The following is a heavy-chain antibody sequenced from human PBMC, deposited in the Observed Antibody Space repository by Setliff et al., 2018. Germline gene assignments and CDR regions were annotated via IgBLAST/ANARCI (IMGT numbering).Heavy chain of an antibody. Sequence: SETLSLTCAVYGGSFSGYYWSWILQPPGKGLEWIGEINHSGSTNYNPSLKSRVTISVDTSKNRFSLKLTSVTAADTAVYYCARNPDFLQYSFDLWGRGTLVTVSS. D-gene: IGHD6-6*01. CDR3: ARNPDFLQYSFDL. V-gene: IGHV4-34*01. J-gene: IGHJ2*01. CDR1: GGSFSGYY. CDR2: INHSGST.